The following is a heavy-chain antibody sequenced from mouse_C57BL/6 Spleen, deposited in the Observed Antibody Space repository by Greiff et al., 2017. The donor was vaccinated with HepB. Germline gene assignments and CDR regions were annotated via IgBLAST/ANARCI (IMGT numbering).Heavy chain of an antibody. CDR2: IDPSDSYT. D-gene: IGHD2-2*01. V-gene: IGHV1-59*01. J-gene: IGHJ1*03. CDR1: GYTFTSYW. CDR3: ARSGVWLRRDWYFDV. Sequence: QVQLQQPGAELVRPGTSVKLSCKASGYTFTSYWMHWVKQRPGQGLEWIGVIDPSDSYTNYNQKFKGKATLTVDTSSSTAYMQLSSLTSEDSAVYYCARSGVWLRRDWYFDVWGTGTTVTVSS.